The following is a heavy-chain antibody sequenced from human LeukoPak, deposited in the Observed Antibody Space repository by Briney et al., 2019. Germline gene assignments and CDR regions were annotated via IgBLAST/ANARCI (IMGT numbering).Heavy chain of an antibody. J-gene: IGHJ4*02. CDR3: AKVVAYDSTGYYLYYFDY. CDR2: IHYSGDT. V-gene: IGHV4-31*03. Sequence: SETLSLTCTVSGGSISSGGYYWSWIRQHPGKGLEGIGYIHYSGDTYYSPSLKSRLTISVDTSKNQFSLRLRSVTAADTAVYYGAKVVAYDSTGYYLYYFDYWGQGTLVTVAA. D-gene: IGHD3-22*01. CDR1: GGSISSGGYY.